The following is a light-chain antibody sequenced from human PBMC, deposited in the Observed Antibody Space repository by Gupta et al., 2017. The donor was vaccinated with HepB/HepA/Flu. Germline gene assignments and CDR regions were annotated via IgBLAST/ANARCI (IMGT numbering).Light chain of an antibody. CDR1: SGHSNYA. J-gene: IGLJ1*01. V-gene: IGLV4-69*01. CDR2: VKSDGSH. CDR3: QTWGSGIGYA. Sequence: QLVLTPSPSASASLGASVKLTCTLSSGHSNYAIAWHQQHPEKGPRYLMRVKSDGSHTKGDGIPARFSGSSSGPERYLTISSLQSEDEADYYCQTWGSGIGYAFGTGTKVTVL.